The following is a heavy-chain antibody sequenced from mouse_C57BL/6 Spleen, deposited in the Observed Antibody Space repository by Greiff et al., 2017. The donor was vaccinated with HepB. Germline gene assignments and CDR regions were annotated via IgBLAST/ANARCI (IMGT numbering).Heavy chain of an antibody. CDR1: GYTFTSYW. Sequence: QVQLQQPGAELVKPGASVKLSCKASGYTFTSYWMHWVKQRPGQGLEWIGMIHPNSGSTNNNEKFKSKATLTVDKSSSTAYMQHSSLTSEDSAVYYCARKGEGGILYYFDYWGQGTTLTVSS. V-gene: IGHV1-64*01. CDR2: IHPNSGST. J-gene: IGHJ2*01. CDR3: ARKGEGGILYYFDY.